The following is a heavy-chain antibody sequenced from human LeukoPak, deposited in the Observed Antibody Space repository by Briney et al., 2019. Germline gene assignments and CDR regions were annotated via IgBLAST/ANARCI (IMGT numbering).Heavy chain of an antibody. CDR2: IYYSGST. CDR3: TSPSRYYYDSSGYQFDY. J-gene: IGHJ4*02. D-gene: IGHD3-22*01. Sequence: SETLSLTCTVSGGSISSSSYYWGWIRQPPGKGLEWIGSIYYSGSTYYNPSLKSRVTISVDTSKNQFSLKLSSVTAADTAVYYCTSPSRYYYDSSGYQFDYWGQGTLVTVSS. CDR1: GGSISSSSYY. V-gene: IGHV4-39*01.